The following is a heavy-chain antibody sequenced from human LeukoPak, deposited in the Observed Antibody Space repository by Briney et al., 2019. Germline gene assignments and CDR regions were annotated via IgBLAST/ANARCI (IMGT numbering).Heavy chain of an antibody. V-gene: IGHV4-61*02. D-gene: IGHD2-2*01. J-gene: IGHJ3*02. Sequence: SETLSLTCTVSGGSISSGSYYWSWIRQPAGKGLEWIGRIYTSGSTNYNPSLKSRVTISVDTSKNQFSLKLSSVTAADTAVYYCARDGQLRGAFDIWGQGTMVTVSS. CDR2: IYTSGST. CDR3: ARDGQLRGAFDI. CDR1: GGSISSGSYY.